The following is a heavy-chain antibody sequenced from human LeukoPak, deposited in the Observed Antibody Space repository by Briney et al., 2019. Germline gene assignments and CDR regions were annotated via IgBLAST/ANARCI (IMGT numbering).Heavy chain of an antibody. D-gene: IGHD6-19*01. CDR2: IIPIFGTA. CDR3: ARAQWLEYYFDY. Sequence: AASVKVSCKASGGTFSSYAISWVRQAPGQGLEWMGGIIPIFGTANYAQKFQGRVTITTDESTSTAYMELSSLRSEDTAVYYCARAQWLEYYFDYCGQGTLVTVSS. J-gene: IGHJ4*02. V-gene: IGHV1-69*05. CDR1: GGTFSSYA.